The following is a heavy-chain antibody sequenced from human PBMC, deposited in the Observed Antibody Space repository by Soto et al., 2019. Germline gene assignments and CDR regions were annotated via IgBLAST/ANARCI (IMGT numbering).Heavy chain of an antibody. D-gene: IGHD5-12*01. Sequence: ASVKVSCKASGYTFTSYDINWVRQATGQGLEWMGWMNPNSGNTGYAQKFQGRVTMTRNTSISTAYMELSSLRYEDTAVYYCASKYSGYDDAFDIWGQGTKVTVSS. J-gene: IGHJ3*02. CDR2: MNPNSGNT. V-gene: IGHV1-8*02. CDR1: GYTFTSYD. CDR3: ASKYSGYDDAFDI.